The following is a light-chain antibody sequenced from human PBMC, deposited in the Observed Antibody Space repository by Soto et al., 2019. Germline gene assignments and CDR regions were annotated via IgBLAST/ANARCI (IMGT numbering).Light chain of an antibody. Sequence: QSALTQPRSVSGSPAQSVTISCTGTSSDVGGYNYVSWYQQHPGRVPKLMIYDVSKRPSGVPDRFSGSKSGNTASLTISGLQAEDEADYYCNSYTGSGIVFGTGTKVTVL. CDR3: NSYTGSGIV. CDR1: SSDVGGYNY. V-gene: IGLV2-11*01. CDR2: DVS. J-gene: IGLJ1*01.